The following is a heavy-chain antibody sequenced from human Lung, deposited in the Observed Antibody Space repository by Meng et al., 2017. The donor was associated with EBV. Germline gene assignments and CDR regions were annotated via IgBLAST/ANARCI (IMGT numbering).Heavy chain of an antibody. D-gene: IGHD6-19*01. CDR3: ARGIEVVGTGYF. J-gene: IGHJ4*02. V-gene: IGHV1-3*01. CDR2: INPGNGIT. CDR1: GYPCTTYP. Sequence: FQRVKSGAGVRKPGTSVKIPCKASGYPCTTYPMHWGRQAPGQRPEWVGWINPGNGITKYSHKFQDRVTIIRDTSANTAYLELRSLSLEDTAVYYCARGIEVVGTGYFWGQGSLVTVSS.